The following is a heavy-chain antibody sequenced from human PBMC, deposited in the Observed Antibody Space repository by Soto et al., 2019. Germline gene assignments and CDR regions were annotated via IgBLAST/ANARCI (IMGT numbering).Heavy chain of an antibody. Sequence: GGSLRLSCAASGFTFSSYGMHWVRQAPGKGLEWVAVISYDGSNKYYADSVKGRFTISRDNSKNTLYLQMNSLRAEDTAVYYCAHYGMDVWGQGTTVTVSS. J-gene: IGHJ6*02. V-gene: IGHV3-30*03. CDR3: AHYGMDV. CDR2: ISYDGSNK. CDR1: GFTFSSYG.